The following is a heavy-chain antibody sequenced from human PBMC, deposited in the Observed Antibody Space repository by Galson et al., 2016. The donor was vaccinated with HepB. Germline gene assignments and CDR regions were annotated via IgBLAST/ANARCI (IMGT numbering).Heavy chain of an antibody. J-gene: IGHJ6*02. CDR1: GGTFSSHA. D-gene: IGHD1-1*01. Sequence: SVKVSCKASGGTFSSHAINWVRQAPGKGLEWMGRITPICGTAHYAQKFQGRVTITADESTTTAYLQLSSLISEDTAVYYCASIPEDRAGWYKNYFYYAMDVWGQGTTVTVSS. CDR3: ASIPEDRAGWYKNYFYYAMDV. V-gene: IGHV1-69*13. CDR2: ITPICGTA.